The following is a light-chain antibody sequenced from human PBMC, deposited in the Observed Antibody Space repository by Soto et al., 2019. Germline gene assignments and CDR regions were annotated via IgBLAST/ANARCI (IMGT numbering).Light chain of an antibody. Sequence: QSALTQPASVSGPPGQSITISCTGTSSDVGGYNYVSWYQQHPGKAPKLMIYEVSNRPSGVSNRFSGSKSGNTASLTISGLQAEDEADYYCSSYTSSSTLGGVFGTGTKVTVL. V-gene: IGLV2-14*01. CDR2: EVS. CDR3: SSYTSSSTLGGV. CDR1: SSDVGGYNY. J-gene: IGLJ1*01.